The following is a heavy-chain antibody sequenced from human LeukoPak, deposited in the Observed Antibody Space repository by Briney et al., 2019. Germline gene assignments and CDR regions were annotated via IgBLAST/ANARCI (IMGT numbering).Heavy chain of an antibody. V-gene: IGHV5-51*01. Sequence: GEPLKISCKGSGYSFTSYWIGWVRQMPGKGLEWMGIIYPGDSDTRYSPSFQGQVTISADKSISTAYLQWSSLKASDTAMYYCARTTYYDFWSGQGVDYWGQGTLVTVSS. CDR2: IYPGDSDT. CDR3: ARTTYYDFWSGQGVDY. CDR1: GYSFTSYW. D-gene: IGHD3-3*01. J-gene: IGHJ4*02.